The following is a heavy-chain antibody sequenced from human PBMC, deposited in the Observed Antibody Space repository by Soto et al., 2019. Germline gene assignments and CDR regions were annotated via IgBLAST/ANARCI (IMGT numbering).Heavy chain of an antibody. Sequence: QVQLVQSGAEVKKPGASVKVSCKASGYTFTSYGISWVRQAPGQGLEWMGWISAYNGNTNYAQKLQGRVTMTTDTXXSXAXXELRSLRSDDTAVYYCARAHLGYCISTCCYGLGDYWGQGTLVTVSS. J-gene: IGHJ4*02. CDR2: ISAYNGNT. D-gene: IGHD2-2*01. CDR3: ARAHLGYCISTCCYGLGDY. CDR1: GYTFTSYG. V-gene: IGHV1-18*01.